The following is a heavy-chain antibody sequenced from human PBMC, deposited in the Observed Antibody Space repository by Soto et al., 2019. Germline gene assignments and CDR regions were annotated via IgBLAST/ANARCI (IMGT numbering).Heavy chain of an antibody. D-gene: IGHD3-10*01. CDR3: ARGSYYGSGRSYYYYYGMDV. Sequence: SVKVSCKASGGTFSSYAISWVRQAPGQGLEWMGGIIPIFGTANYAQKFQGRVTITADESTSTAYMELSSLRSEDTAVYYCARGSYYGSGRSYYYYYGMDVWGQGTTVTVSS. CDR1: GGTFSSYA. CDR2: IIPIFGTA. J-gene: IGHJ6*02. V-gene: IGHV1-69*13.